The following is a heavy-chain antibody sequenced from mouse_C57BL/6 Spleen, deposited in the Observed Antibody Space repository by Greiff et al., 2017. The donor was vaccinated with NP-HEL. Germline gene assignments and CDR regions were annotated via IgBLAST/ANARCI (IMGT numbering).Heavy chain of an antibody. CDR3: ASHYYSNYWFAY. CDR2: ISYDGSN. CDR1: GYSITSGYY. J-gene: IGHJ3*01. V-gene: IGHV3-6*01. Sequence: EVKLVESGPGLVKPSQSLSLTCSVTGYSITSGYYWNWIRQFPGNKLEWMGYISYDGSNNYNPSLKNRISITRDTSKNQFFLKLNSVTTEDTATYYCASHYYSNYWFAYWGQGTLVTVSA. D-gene: IGHD2-5*01.